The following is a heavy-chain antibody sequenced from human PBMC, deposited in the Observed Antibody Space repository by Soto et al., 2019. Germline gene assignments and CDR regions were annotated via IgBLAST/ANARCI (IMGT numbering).Heavy chain of an antibody. J-gene: IGHJ4*02. CDR2: ISAYNGNT. V-gene: IGHV1-18*01. D-gene: IGHD2-21*02. CDR3: SRDLAYCGGDCYTTDY. CDR1: GYTFTSNG. Sequence: QVQLVQSGAEVKKPGASVKVSCKASGYTFTSNGISWVRQAPGQGLEWMGWISAYNGNTNYAQKLQRRVTMTTDTTTSTAYLDLRSLRSHATAVYYCSRDLAYCGGDCYTTDYWGQGTLVTFSS.